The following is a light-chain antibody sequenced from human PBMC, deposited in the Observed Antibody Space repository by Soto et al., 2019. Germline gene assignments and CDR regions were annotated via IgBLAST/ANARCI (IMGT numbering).Light chain of an antibody. CDR2: DAS. J-gene: IGKJ1*01. Sequence: DIQMTQSPSTLSASVGDSVTITCRASQNIRNWLAWYQQKPGKAPNPLIYDASSLKSGVPARFSGSGSGTEFTLTISSLQPDDFATYYCQQFHSFSRTFGQGTKVDIK. CDR3: QQFHSFSRT. CDR1: QNIRNW. V-gene: IGKV1-5*01.